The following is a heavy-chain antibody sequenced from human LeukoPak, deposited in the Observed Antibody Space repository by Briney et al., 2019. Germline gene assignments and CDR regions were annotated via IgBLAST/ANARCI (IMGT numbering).Heavy chain of an antibody. CDR1: GFTFSSSA. D-gene: IGHD3-22*01. CDR3: ANLYYYDSSGSFDY. V-gene: IGHV3-23*01. J-gene: IGHJ4*02. Sequence: GGSLRLSCAASGFTFSSSAMSWVRQAPGKGLEWVSVISGSDFDAYYADSVKGRFTISRDNSKNTLYLQMNSLRAEDTAVYYCANLYYYDSSGSFDYWGQGTLVTVSS. CDR2: ISGSDFDA.